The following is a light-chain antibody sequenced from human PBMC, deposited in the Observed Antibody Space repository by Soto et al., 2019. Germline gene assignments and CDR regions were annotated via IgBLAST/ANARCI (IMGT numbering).Light chain of an antibody. V-gene: IGKV1-39*01. CDR1: QSISSY. CDR3: QQSYSTPHT. Sequence: RHVTKSQYPQPASVGHRVSLICGASQSISSYLNWYQQKPGKAPKLLIYAASSLQSGVPSRFSGSGSGTDFTLTISSLQPEDFATYYCQQSYSTPHTVGQGTRLEI. J-gene: IGKJ5*01. CDR2: AAS.